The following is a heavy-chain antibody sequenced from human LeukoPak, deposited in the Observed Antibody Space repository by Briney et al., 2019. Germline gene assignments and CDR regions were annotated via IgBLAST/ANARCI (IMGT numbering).Heavy chain of an antibody. CDR3: ARVRAAYDSSGYCFDY. V-gene: IGHV1-46*01. J-gene: IGHJ4*02. CDR1: GYTFTSYY. D-gene: IGHD3-22*01. Sequence: ASVKVSCKASGYTFTSYYMHWVRQAPGQGLEWMGIISPSGGSTSYAQKFQGRVTMTRDTSTSTVYMELSSLRSEDTAVYYCARVRAAYDSSGYCFDYWGQGTLVTVSS. CDR2: ISPSGGST.